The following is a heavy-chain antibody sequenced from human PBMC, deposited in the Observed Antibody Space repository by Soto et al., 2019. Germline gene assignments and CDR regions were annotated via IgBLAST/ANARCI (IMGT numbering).Heavy chain of an antibody. V-gene: IGHV4-34*01. Sequence: PSETLSLTCAVYGGSFSGYYWSWIRQPPGKGLEWIGEINHSGSTNYNPSLKSRVTISVDTSKNQFSLKLSSVTAADTAVYYCARVGGYCSSTSCYASYYYMDVWGKGTTVTVSS. CDR1: GGSFSGYY. J-gene: IGHJ6*03. CDR2: INHSGST. D-gene: IGHD2-2*01. CDR3: ARVGGYCSSTSCYASYYYMDV.